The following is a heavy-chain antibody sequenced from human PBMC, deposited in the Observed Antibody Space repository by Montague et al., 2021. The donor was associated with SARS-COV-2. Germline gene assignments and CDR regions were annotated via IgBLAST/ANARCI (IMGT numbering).Heavy chain of an antibody. V-gene: IGHV4-34*01. CDR3: ARGRTVTTFYYYYYYGMDV. J-gene: IGHJ6*02. D-gene: IGHD4-17*01. CDR1: GGSFSGYY. Sequence: SETLSLTCAVYGGSFSGYYWSWIRQPPGKGLEWIGEINHSGSTNYNPSLKSRVTISVDTSKNQFSLKLISVTAADTAVYYCARGRTVTTFYYYYYYGMDVWGQGTTVTVSS. CDR2: INHSGST.